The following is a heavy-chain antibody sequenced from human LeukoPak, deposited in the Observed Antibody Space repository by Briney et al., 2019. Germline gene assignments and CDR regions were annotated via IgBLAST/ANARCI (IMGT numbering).Heavy chain of an antibody. CDR2: ISSNGGST. CDR1: GFTFSGYA. Sequence: GGSLRLSCAASGFTFSGYAMHWVRQAPGEGLEYISAISSNGGSTYYANSVKGRFTISRDNSKNTLYLQMGSLRAEDMAVYYCARGSGYYYVHNWFDPWGQGTLVTVSS. CDR3: ARGSGYYYVHNWFDP. V-gene: IGHV3-64*01. J-gene: IGHJ5*02. D-gene: IGHD3-22*01.